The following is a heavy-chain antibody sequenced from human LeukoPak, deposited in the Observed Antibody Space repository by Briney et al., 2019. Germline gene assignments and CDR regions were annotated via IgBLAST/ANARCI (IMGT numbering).Heavy chain of an antibody. CDR1: GGSIFSSNW. D-gene: IGHD3-22*01. CDR3: ARVRTMIVAEIDY. J-gene: IGHJ4*02. V-gene: IGHV4-4*02. Sequence: SETLSLTCAVSGGSIFSSNWWSWVRQPPGKGLEWIGQIFHSGSTSYSPSLKSRVTISVDTSKNQFSLKLSSVTAADTAVYYCARVRTMIVAEIDYWGQGTLVTVSS. CDR2: IFHSGST.